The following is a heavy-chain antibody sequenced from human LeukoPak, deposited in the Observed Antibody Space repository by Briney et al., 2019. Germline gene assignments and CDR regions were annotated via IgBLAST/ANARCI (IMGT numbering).Heavy chain of an antibody. D-gene: IGHD2/OR15-2a*01. J-gene: IGHJ3*02. CDR2: INPSGGST. CDR1: GYSFTSYY. CDR3: AVPFLSDAFDI. Sequence: ASVKVSCKASGYSFTSYYLHWVRQAPGQGLEWMGIINPSGGSTTYAQNFQGRVTMTRDTSTSTVYMELSSLRSEDTAVYYCAVPFLSDAFDIWGQGTMVTVSS. V-gene: IGHV1-46*01.